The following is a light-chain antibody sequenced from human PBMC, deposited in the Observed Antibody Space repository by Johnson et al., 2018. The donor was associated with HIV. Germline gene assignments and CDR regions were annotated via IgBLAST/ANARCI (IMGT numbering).Light chain of an antibody. J-gene: IGLJ1*01. CDR1: TSNIGKSY. CDR3: GTWDSSLSAEV. CDR2: ENN. V-gene: IGLV1-51*02. Sequence: QSVLTQPPSVSAAPGQKVTISCSGSTSNIGKSYVSWYQQLPGTAPKLLIYENNKRPSGIPDRFSGSKSGTSATLGITGLQTGDEADYYCGTWDSSLSAEVFGTGTKVTVL.